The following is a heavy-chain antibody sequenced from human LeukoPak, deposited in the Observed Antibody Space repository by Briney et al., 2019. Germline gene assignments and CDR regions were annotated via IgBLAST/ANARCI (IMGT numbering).Heavy chain of an antibody. J-gene: IGHJ4*02. V-gene: IGHV4-59*01. CDR1: GGSISSYY. CDR3: ARSFGSGSYLSQYFLDY. D-gene: IGHD3-10*01. Sequence: PSETLSLTCTVSGGSISSYYWAWIRQSPGKGLEWIGYIYYSGSTNYNPSLKSRVTISVDTSKNQFSLRLNSVAAADTAMYCCARSFGSGSYLSQYFLDYWGQGTLVTVSS. CDR2: IYYSGST.